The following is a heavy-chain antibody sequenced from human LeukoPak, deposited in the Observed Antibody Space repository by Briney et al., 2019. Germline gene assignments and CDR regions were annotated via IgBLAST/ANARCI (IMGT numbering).Heavy chain of an antibody. CDR2: IYTSGST. V-gene: IGHV4-4*07. CDR3: ARTRGYSSSWTRGGYYFDY. J-gene: IGHJ4*02. Sequence: SETLSLTCTVSGGSISSYYWSWIRQPAGKGLEWIGRIYTSGSTNYNPSLKSRVTMSVDTSKNQFSLKLSSVTAADTAVYYCARTRGYSSSWTRGGYYFDYWGQGTLVTVSS. D-gene: IGHD6-13*01. CDR1: GGSISSYY.